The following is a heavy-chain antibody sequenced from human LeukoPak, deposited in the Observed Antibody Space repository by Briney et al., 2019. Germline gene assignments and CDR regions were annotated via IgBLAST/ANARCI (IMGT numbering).Heavy chain of an antibody. D-gene: IGHD5-12*01. J-gene: IGHJ6*03. CDR1: GYTFTSYY. Sequence: ASVKVSCKASGYTFTSYYMRWVRQAPGQGLEWMGIINPSGGSTSYAQKFQGRVTMTRDMSTSTAYMELTSLRSEDTAVYYCARDSRGYSGYGYYYYMDVWGKGTTVTVSS. CDR3: ARDSRGYSGYGYYYYMDV. V-gene: IGHV1-46*01. CDR2: INPSGGST.